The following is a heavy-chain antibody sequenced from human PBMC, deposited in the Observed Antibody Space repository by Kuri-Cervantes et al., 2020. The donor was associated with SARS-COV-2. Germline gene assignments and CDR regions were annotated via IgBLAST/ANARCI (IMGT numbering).Heavy chain of an antibody. Sequence: GESLKISCAASGFTFSSYSMNWARQAPGKGLEWVSYISTSSAYIYHGDSVKGRFIISRDNAKNSLYLQMTSLRAEDTAVYYCARDGRGENWYFDLWGRGTLVTVSS. CDR2: ISTSSAYI. D-gene: IGHD1-26*01. CDR1: GFTFSSYS. CDR3: ARDGRGENWYFDL. J-gene: IGHJ2*01. V-gene: IGHV3-21*01.